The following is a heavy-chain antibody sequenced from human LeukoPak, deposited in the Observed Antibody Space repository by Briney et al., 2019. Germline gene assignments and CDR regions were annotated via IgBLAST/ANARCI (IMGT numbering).Heavy chain of an antibody. CDR1: GYNFANYW. D-gene: IGHD5-18*01. Sequence: GESLKISCKGSGYNFANYWIGWVRQMPGKGLEWMGVIYPGDSNTKYSPSFQGQVTISADKSISTAYLQWSSLKASDTAMYYCARRGYINWFDPWGQGTLVTVSS. J-gene: IGHJ5*02. CDR2: IYPGDSNT. V-gene: IGHV5-51*01. CDR3: ARRGYINWFDP.